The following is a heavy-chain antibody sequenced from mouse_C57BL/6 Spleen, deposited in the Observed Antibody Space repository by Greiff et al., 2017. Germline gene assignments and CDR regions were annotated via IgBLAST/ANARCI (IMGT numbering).Heavy chain of an antibody. D-gene: IGHD2-4*01. CDR3: ARNGDYDCDDGYYFDY. J-gene: IGHJ2*01. CDR2: INPSNGGT. Sequence: VQLQQPGTELVKPGASVKLSCKASGYTFTSYWLHWVKQRPGQGLEWIGNINPSNGGTNYNEKFKSKATLAVDKSSSTAYMQLSSLTSEDSAVYYCARNGDYDCDDGYYFDYWGQGTTLTVSS. CDR1: GYTFTSYW. V-gene: IGHV1-53*01.